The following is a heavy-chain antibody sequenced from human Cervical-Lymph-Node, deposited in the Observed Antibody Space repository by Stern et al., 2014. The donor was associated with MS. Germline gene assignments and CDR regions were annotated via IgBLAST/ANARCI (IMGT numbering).Heavy chain of an antibody. CDR2: IYWNDDK. D-gene: IGHD5-18*01. Sequence: QVTLKESGPTLVKPTQTLTLTCTFSGFSLSTSEVGVGWIRQPPGKALEWLAFIYWNDDKHYSPSLMSRLTITKDTSKNQVVLTMTNMGFVDTAKYYCAHLDPLYSYGRLGYWGRGTLVTVSS. V-gene: IGHV2-5*01. CDR3: AHLDPLYSYGRLGY. J-gene: IGHJ4*02. CDR1: GFSLSTSEVG.